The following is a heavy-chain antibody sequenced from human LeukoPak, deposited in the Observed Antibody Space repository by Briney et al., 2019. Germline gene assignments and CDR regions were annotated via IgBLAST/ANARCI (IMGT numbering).Heavy chain of an antibody. V-gene: IGHV4-38-2*02. J-gene: IGHJ5*02. D-gene: IGHD3-10*01. CDR1: GSSINSVYS. CDR3: ARGSPYGRNWFDP. CDR2: INHSGST. Sequence: SETLSLTCTVFGSSINSVYSWGWIRQPPGKGLEWIGEINHSGSTNYNPSLKSRVTISVDTSKNQFSLKLSSVTAADTAVYYCARGSPYGRNWFDPWSQGTLVTVSS.